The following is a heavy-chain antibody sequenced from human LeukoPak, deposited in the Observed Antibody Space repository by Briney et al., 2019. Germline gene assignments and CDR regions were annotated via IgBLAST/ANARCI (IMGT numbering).Heavy chain of an antibody. Sequence: SETLSLTCTVSGGSIGTYYWSWIRQPPGKGLEWIGHIYYSGSTNYNPSLKSRVTISVDTSKNQFSLKLSSVTAADTAVYYCARGILTGPIYAFDNWGQGTMVTVSS. J-gene: IGHJ3*02. V-gene: IGHV4-59*01. CDR3: ARGILTGPIYAFDN. CDR1: GGSIGTYY. CDR2: IYYSGST. D-gene: IGHD3-9*01.